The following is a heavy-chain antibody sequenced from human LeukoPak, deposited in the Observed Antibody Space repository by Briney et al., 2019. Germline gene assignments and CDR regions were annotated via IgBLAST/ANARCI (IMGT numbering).Heavy chain of an antibody. Sequence: GGSLRLSCAVSGLTFSSSWMDWVRQAPGKGLEWVTSINPDGNKKYSADSVKGRFTISRDNAENSLYLQMNSLRVEDTAFYYCARDLAYSRLDYWGQGTLVTVSS. CDR1: GLTFSSSW. CDR3: ARDLAYSRLDY. J-gene: IGHJ4*02. CDR2: INPDGNKK. D-gene: IGHD5-18*01. V-gene: IGHV3-7*01.